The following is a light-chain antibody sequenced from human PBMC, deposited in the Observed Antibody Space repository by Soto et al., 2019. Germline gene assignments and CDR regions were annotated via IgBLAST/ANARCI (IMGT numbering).Light chain of an antibody. CDR2: LDSDGSH. J-gene: IGLJ2*01. CDR3: QTWGTGIHVV. Sequence: QGVVTQSPSASASLGASVKLTCTLSSWHSSYAIAWHQQQPEKGPRYLMKLDSDGSHTKGDAIPDRFSGSSSGAERYLTISSLQSEDEADYYCQTWGTGIHVVFGGGTKVTVL. CDR1: SWHSSYA. V-gene: IGLV4-69*01.